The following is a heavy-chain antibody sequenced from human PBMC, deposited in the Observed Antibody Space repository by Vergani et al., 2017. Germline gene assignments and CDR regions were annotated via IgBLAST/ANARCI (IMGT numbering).Heavy chain of an antibody. V-gene: IGHV4-39*01. Sequence: QMQLQESGPGLVKPSETLSLSCTVSGDSISTSSYAWGWIRQPPGKTLEWIGTVFYGGRTSYNPSLKSRVTLSLDTSKKQISLHLTSVTAADTAVYYCASDVTKRQGVWGKGTTVTVSS. J-gene: IGHJ6*04. CDR1: GDSISTSSYA. CDR3: ASDVTKRQGV. D-gene: IGHD1/OR15-1a*01. CDR2: VFYGGRT.